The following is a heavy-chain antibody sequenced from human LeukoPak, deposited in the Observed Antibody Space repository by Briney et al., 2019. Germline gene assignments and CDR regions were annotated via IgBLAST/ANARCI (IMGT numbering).Heavy chain of an antibody. J-gene: IGHJ3*02. CDR1: GYSISSGYY. CDR3: ARGREQQLVRFYNAFDI. CDR2: IYHSGST. V-gene: IGHV4-38-2*02. Sequence: SETLSLTCTVSGYSISSGYYWGWIRQPPGKGLEWIGSIYHSGSTYYNPSLKSRVTISVDTSKNQFSLKLRSVTAADTAVYYCARGREQQLVRFYNAFDIWGQGTMVTVSS. D-gene: IGHD6-13*01.